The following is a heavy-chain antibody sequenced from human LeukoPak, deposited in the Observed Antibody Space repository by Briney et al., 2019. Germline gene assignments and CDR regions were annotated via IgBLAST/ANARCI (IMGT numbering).Heavy chain of an antibody. J-gene: IGHJ4*02. Sequence: GGSLRLSCAASGFKFNSYWMSWVRQAPGKGLECVANIKQDRSEIYFVDSVKGRFTISRDNAKSSLFLQMNSLRGEDTAVYYCARARYGSGGYFFDFWGQGTLVTVCS. V-gene: IGHV3-7*04. CDR2: IKQDRSEI. CDR1: GFKFNSYW. CDR3: ARARYGSGGYFFDF. D-gene: IGHD3-10*01.